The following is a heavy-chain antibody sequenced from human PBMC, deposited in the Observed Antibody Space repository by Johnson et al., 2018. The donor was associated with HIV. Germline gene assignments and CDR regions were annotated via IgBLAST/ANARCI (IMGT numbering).Heavy chain of an antibody. Sequence: EEQLVESGGGLVQPGGSLRLSCAASGFTVSSNYMSWVRQAPGKGLEWVSVLYSDGSTYYADSVKGRFTISRDNSKNPLYLQMNSLRAEDTAVYYFARGGSAARGNWNCGGDCSTFLLLDAFDIWGQGTMVTVSS. D-gene: IGHD2-21*02. CDR1: GFTVSSNY. CDR3: ARGGSAARGNWNCGGDCSTFLLLDAFDI. J-gene: IGHJ3*02. V-gene: IGHV3-66*01. CDR2: LYSDGST.